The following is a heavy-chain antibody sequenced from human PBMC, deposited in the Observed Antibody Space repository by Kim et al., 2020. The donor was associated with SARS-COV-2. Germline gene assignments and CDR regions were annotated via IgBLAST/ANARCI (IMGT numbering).Heavy chain of an antibody. CDR1: GGSIRGYY. V-gene: IGHV4-59*04. D-gene: IGHD3-3*01. CDR2: ISPDGST. CDR3: SRPVWDFSNLHHYLDY. Sequence: SETLSLTCTVSGGSIRGYYWGWIRQPPGKGLEWIGNISPDGSTYYIPSLRSRITISLDTSKTRFSLMLTSVTAADTAVFFCSRPVWDFSNLHHYLDY. J-gene: IGHJ4*01.